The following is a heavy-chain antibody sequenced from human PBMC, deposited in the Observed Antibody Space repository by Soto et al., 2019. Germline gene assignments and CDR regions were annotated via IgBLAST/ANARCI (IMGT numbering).Heavy chain of an antibody. CDR2: INAGNGNT. Sequence: ASVKVSCTASGYTFTSYAMHWVRQAPGQRLEWMGWINAGNGNTKYSQKFQGRVTITRDTSASTAYMELSSLRSEDTAVYYCARVPLRYFDWLLPYDYWGQGTLVTVSS. V-gene: IGHV1-3*01. CDR1: GYTFTSYA. D-gene: IGHD3-9*01. CDR3: ARVPLRYFDWLLPYDY. J-gene: IGHJ4*02.